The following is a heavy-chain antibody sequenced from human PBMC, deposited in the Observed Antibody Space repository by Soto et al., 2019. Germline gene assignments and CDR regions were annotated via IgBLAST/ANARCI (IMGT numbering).Heavy chain of an antibody. V-gene: IGHV1-46*01. J-gene: IGHJ3*02. CDR1: GYTFTSYY. CDR2: INPSGGST. CDR3: AREGVVITTSFAFDI. Sequence: ASVKVSCKASGYTFTSYYMHWVRQAPGQGLEWMGIINPSGGSTSYAQKFQGRVTMTRDTSTSTVYMELSSLRSEDTAVYYCAREGVVITTSFAFDIWGQGTMVTVSS. D-gene: IGHD3-22*01.